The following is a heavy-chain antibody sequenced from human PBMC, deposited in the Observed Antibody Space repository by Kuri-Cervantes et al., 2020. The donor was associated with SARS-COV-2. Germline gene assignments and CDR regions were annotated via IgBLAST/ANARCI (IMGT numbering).Heavy chain of an antibody. CDR1: GFTFSSYS. D-gene: IGHD6-13*01. CDR3: TTGSTASLQQLAPPWYYGMDV. V-gene: IGHV3-15*01. J-gene: IGHJ6*02. CDR2: IKSKTDGGTT. Sequence: GGSLRLSCAASGFTFSSYSMNWVRQAPGKGLEWVGRIKSKTDGGTTDYAAPVKGRFTISRDDSKNTLYLQMNSLKTEDTAVYYCTTGSTASLQQLAPPWYYGMDVWGQGTTVTVSS.